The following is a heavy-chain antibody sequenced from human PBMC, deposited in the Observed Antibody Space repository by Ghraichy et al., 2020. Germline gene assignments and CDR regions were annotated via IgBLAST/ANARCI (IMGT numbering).Heavy chain of an antibody. CDR3: ARVGGATTFALELYYFDY. V-gene: IGHV1-46*01. J-gene: IGHJ4*02. CDR1: GYTFTSYY. D-gene: IGHD3-10*02. CDR2: INPSGGST. Sequence: ASVKVSCKASGYTFTSYYMHWVRQAPGQGLEWMGIINPSGGSTSYAQKFQGRVTMTRDTSTSTVYMELSSLRSEDTAVYYCARVGGATTFALELYYFDYWGQGTLVTVSS.